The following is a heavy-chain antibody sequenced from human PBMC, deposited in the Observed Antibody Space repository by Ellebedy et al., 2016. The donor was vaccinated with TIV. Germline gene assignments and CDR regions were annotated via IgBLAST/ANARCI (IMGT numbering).Heavy chain of an antibody. CDR3: ARGGGSQLNYAFDI. V-gene: IGHV3-48*04. J-gene: IGHJ3*02. D-gene: IGHD3-10*01. CDR1: RFTFSTYS. Sequence: GESLKISCAASRFTFSTYSMNWVRQAPGKGLEWVSYIGSSITTIYYADPVKGRFTISSDNAKNSLYLQMNSLRAEDTAVYYCARGGGSQLNYAFDIWGPGTMVTVSS. CDR2: IGSSITTI.